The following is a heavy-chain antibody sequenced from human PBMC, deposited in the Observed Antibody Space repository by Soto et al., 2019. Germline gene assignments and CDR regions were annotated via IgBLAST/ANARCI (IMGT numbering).Heavy chain of an antibody. D-gene: IGHD4-17*01. CDR3: TATTVTSAEYFQH. Sequence: GGSLRLSCAASGFTFSNAWMSWVRQAPGKGLEWVGRIKSKTDGGTTDYAATVKGRFTISRDDSKNTLYLQMNSLKTEDTAVYYCTATTVTSAEYFQHWGQGTLVTVSS. V-gene: IGHV3-15*01. CDR2: IKSKTDGGTT. CDR1: GFTFSNAW. J-gene: IGHJ1*01.